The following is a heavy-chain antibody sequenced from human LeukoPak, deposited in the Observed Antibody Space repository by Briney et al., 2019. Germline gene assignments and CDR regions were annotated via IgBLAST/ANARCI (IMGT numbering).Heavy chain of an antibody. CDR1: GGSFSGYY. CDR2: IYHSGST. Sequence: SETLSLTCAVYGGSFSGYYWSWIRQPPGKGLEWIGSIYHSGSTYYNPSLKSRVTISVDTSKNQFSLKLSSVTAADTAVYYCARAVVGASFDFWGQGTLVTVSS. CDR3: ARAVVGASFDF. V-gene: IGHV4-34*01. J-gene: IGHJ4*02. D-gene: IGHD1-26*01.